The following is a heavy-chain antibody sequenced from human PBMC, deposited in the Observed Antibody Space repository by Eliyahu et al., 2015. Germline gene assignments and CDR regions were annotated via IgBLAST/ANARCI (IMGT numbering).Heavy chain of an antibody. D-gene: IGHD5-12*01. V-gene: IGHV4-31*02. CDR2: IYYSGST. CDR3: AREGGYDEYYFDY. Sequence: SWIRQHPGKGLEWIGYIYYSGSTYYNPSLKSRVTISVDTSKNQFSLKLSSVTAADTAVYYCAREGGYDEYYFDYWGQGTLVTVSS. J-gene: IGHJ4*02.